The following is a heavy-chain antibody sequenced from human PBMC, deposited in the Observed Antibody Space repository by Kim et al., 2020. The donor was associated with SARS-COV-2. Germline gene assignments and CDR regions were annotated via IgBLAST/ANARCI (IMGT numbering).Heavy chain of an antibody. J-gene: IGHJ4*02. D-gene: IGHD3-22*01. V-gene: IGHV4-39*01. Sequence: SETLSLTCTVSGGSISSSSYYWGWIRQPPGKGLEWIGSIYYSRSTYYNPSLKRRVTISVDTSKNQFSLKLSTVTAADTAVYYCARRLNYYDSSRHIDYWGQGTLVPVSS. CDR3: ARRLNYYDSSRHIDY. CDR2: IYYSRST. CDR1: GGSISSSSYY.